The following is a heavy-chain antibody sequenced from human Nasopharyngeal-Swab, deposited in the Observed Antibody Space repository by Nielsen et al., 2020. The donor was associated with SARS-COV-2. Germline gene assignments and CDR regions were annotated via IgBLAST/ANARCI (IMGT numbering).Heavy chain of an antibody. CDR2: IYSGGST. CDR3: ANLIAAAGNWYFDL. CDR1: GFTVSSNY. Sequence: GESLKISCAASGFTVSSNYMSWVRQAPGKGLEWVSVIYSGGSTYYADSVKGRFTISRDNSKNTLYLQMNSLRAEDTAIYFCANLIAAAGNWYFDLWGRGTLLTVSP. V-gene: IGHV3-53*01. J-gene: IGHJ2*01. D-gene: IGHD6-13*01.